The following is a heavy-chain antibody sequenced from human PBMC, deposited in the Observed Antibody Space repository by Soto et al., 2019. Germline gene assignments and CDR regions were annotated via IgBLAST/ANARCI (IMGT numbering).Heavy chain of an antibody. D-gene: IGHD2-15*01. J-gene: IGHJ4*02. Sequence: QITLKESGPTLVKPTQTLTLTCTFSGFSLSTSGVGVGWIRQPPGKALEWLALIYWDDDKRYSPSLKSRLTITKDTSRKQVVLTMTNMDPVDTATYYCSHRVGAPGYFDFWGQGTLVTVSS. V-gene: IGHV2-5*02. CDR2: IYWDDDK. CDR3: SHRVGAPGYFDF. CDR1: GFSLSTSGVG.